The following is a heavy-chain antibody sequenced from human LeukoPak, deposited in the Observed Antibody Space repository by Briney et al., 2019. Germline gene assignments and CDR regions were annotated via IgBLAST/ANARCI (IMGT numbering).Heavy chain of an antibody. D-gene: IGHD2-2*01. Sequence: SETLSLTCTVSGGSISSYYWRWIRQPPGKGLEWIGYIYHSGSTYYNPSLKSRVTISVDRSKNQFSLKLSSVTAADTAVYYCARLSTLYYMDVWGKGTTVTVSS. CDR3: ARLSTLYYMDV. J-gene: IGHJ6*03. CDR1: GGSISSYY. V-gene: IGHV4-59*12. CDR2: IYHSGST.